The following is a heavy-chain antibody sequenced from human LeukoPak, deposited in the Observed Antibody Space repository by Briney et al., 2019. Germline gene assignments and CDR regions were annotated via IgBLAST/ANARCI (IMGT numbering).Heavy chain of an antibody. CDR3: ARDHRYGGWRGLSYGDYGEY. D-gene: IGHD4-17*01. Sequence: GGSLRLSCAASGFTFSSYSMNWVRQAPGKGLEWVSSISSSSSYIYYADSMKGRFTISRDNAKNSLYLQMNSLRAEDTAVYYCARDHRYGGWRGLSYGDYGEYWGQGTLVTVSS. CDR2: ISSSSSYI. CDR1: GFTFSSYS. J-gene: IGHJ4*02. V-gene: IGHV3-21*01.